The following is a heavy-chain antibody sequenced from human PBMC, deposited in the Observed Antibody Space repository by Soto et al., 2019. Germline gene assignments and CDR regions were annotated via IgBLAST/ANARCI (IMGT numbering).Heavy chain of an antibody. D-gene: IGHD2-21*02. Sequence: QVQLQESGPGLVKPSGTLSLTCAVSGDSISSDKWWSWVRQPPGKGLEWIGEIHHSGRTNYNPSLXSRVTILVEKSTNQVSLELSSMTAADTAVYYCARGGDWQFDYWGQGTLVTVSS. CDR2: IHHSGRT. CDR1: GDSISSDKW. J-gene: IGHJ4*02. V-gene: IGHV4-4*02. CDR3: ARGGDWQFDY.